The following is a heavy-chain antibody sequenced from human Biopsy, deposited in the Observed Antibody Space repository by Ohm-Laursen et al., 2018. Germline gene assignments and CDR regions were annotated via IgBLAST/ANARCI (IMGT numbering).Heavy chain of an antibody. Sequence: SSVKVSCKVSGDSFTSYAINWLRQAPGQGLEWMGGINPMFGTAKYAQRFQGRVTITADKSTSTADMELSSLRSDDTAVYYCARSFGVVINFEHNWFDPWGQGTLVTVSS. V-gene: IGHV1-69*06. J-gene: IGHJ5*02. CDR2: INPMFGTA. CDR1: GDSFTSYA. D-gene: IGHD3-3*01. CDR3: ARSFGVVINFEHNWFDP.